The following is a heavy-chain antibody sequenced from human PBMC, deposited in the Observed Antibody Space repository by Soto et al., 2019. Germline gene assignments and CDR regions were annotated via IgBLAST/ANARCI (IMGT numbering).Heavy chain of an antibody. CDR2: ITSIFGAA. J-gene: IGHJ6*02. CDR3: ARGGKERFRGSGMDV. CDR1: GGTFSSYA. D-gene: IGHD1-1*01. V-gene: IGHV1-69*01. Sequence: QVQLVQSGAAVKKPGTSVKVSCKVSGGTFSSYAISWVRQAPGQGLEWMGEITSIFGAAMYAQKFQGRVTIIADEHATTAYMELSSLRSEDTAVYYCARGGKERFRGSGMDVWGQGTTVTVSS.